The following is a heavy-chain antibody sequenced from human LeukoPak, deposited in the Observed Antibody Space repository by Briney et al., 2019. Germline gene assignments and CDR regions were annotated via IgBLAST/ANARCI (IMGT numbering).Heavy chain of an antibody. CDR1: GYTFTGYY. CDR2: INPNSGDT. J-gene: IGHJ4*02. V-gene: IGHV1-2*02. D-gene: IGHD2-15*01. CDR3: ARDGQSIMVEFDC. Sequence: ASVKVSCKASGYTFTGYYMYWVRQAPGQGLEWMGWINPNSGDTNYAQKSQGRVTMTRDTSISTAYMELSGLRSDDTAVYYCARDGQSIMVEFDCWGQGTLGTVSS.